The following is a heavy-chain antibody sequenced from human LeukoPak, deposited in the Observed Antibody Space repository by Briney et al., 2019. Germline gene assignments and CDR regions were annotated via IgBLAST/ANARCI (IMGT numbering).Heavy chain of an antibody. CDR1: GGSISSSGYF. D-gene: IGHD5-18*01. V-gene: IGHV4-39*01. Sequence: SETLSLTCTVSGGSISSSGYFWGWIRQPPEKGLEWIGTIFYGGSTYYNPSLRSRVTISVDTSKNQFSLNLSSVTAADTAVYYCARGGISGQLWFRRPLDYWGQGTLVTVSS. CDR3: ARGGISGQLWFRRPLDY. CDR2: IFYGGST. J-gene: IGHJ4*02.